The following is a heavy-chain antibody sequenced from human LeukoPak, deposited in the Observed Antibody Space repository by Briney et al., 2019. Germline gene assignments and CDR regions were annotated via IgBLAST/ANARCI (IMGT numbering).Heavy chain of an antibody. J-gene: IGHJ6*03. D-gene: IGHD7-27*01. CDR1: GFTFSSYW. CDR2: INQDGSGK. CDR3: AKGPNWGNGYYYYYMDV. Sequence: PGGSLRLSCAASGFTFSSYWMSWVRQAPGKGLEWEDNINQDGSGKYYADSVEGRFTISRDNSKNTLYLQMNSLRAEDTAVYYCAKGPNWGNGYYYYYMDVWGKGTTVTVSS. V-gene: IGHV3-7*01.